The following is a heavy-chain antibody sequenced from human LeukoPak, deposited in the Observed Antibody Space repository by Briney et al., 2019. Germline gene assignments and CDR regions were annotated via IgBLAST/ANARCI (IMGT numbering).Heavy chain of an antibody. J-gene: IGHJ6*02. V-gene: IGHV4-59*08. D-gene: IGHD3-22*01. CDR2: IFYKGNT. CDR3: ARHGRKGYYDSSGYPPNYYYYYGMDV. Sequence: SQTLSLTCSVSGYDSISTYYWNWIRQPPGKGLEWIGQIFYKGNTNYNPSLESRVTISVDTSKNQFSLKLSSVTAADTAVYYCARHGRKGYYDSSGYPPNYYYYYGMDVWGQGTTVTVSS. CDR1: GYDSISTYY.